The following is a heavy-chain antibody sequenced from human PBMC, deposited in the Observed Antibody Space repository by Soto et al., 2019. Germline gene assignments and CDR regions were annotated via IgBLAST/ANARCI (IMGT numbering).Heavy chain of an antibody. CDR3: ARWRTYSSGWYVDYFDY. V-gene: IGHV4-39*01. CDR2: IYYSGST. Sequence: PSETLSLTCSVSGCSISISSYYLGWIRQPPGKGLEWIGSIYYSGSTYYNPSLKSRVTISVDTSKNQFSLKLSSVTAADTAVYYCARWRTYSSGWYVDYFDYWGQGTLVTVSS. D-gene: IGHD6-19*01. J-gene: IGHJ4*02. CDR1: GCSISISSYY.